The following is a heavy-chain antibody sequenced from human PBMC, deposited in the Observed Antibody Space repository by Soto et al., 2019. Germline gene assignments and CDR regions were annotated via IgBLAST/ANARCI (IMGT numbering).Heavy chain of an antibody. CDR3: ASNSYRT. CDR2: IYYSGST. V-gene: IGHV4-39*01. J-gene: IGHJ1*01. CDR1: GGSISGSSYY. D-gene: IGHD2-21*01. Sequence: RSLTCSVSGGSISGSSYYWGWIRQPPGKGLEWIGSIYYSGSTYYSPSLKSRVTVSVDTAKKQFSLNLSSVTAADTAVYYCASNSYRTWGQGILVTVSS.